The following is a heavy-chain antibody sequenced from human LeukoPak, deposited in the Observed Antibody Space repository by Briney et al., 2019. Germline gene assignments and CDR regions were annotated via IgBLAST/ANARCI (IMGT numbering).Heavy chain of an antibody. J-gene: IGHJ4*02. V-gene: IGHV3-23*01. CDR3: AKVPYYDSSCYYWPFDY. CDR1: GFTFSSYA. Sequence: GGSLRLSCAASGFTFSSYAMSWVRQAPGKGLEWVSAISGSGGSTYYADSVKGRFTISRDNSKNTLYLQMNSLRAEDTAVYYCAKVPYYDSSCYYWPFDYWGQGTLVTVSS. CDR2: ISGSGGST. D-gene: IGHD3-22*01.